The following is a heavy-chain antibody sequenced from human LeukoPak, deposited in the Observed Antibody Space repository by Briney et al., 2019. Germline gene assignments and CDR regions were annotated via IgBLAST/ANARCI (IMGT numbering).Heavy chain of an antibody. V-gene: IGHV3-11*01. CDR2: ISSSGSTI. D-gene: IGHD3-10*01. CDR1: GFTLSDYY. J-gene: IGHJ4*02. Sequence: GGSLRLSCAASGFTLSDYYMSWIRQAPGKGLEWVSYISSSGSTIYYADSVKGRFTISRDNAKNSLYLQMNSLRAEDTAVYYCASREVRGVIRDYWGQGTLVTVSS. CDR3: ASREVRGVIRDY.